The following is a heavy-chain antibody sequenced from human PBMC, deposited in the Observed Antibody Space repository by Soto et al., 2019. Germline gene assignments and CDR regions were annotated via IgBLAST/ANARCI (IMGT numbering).Heavy chain of an antibody. CDR2: IYFSGYT. V-gene: IGHV4-59*01. Sequence: PSETLSLTCTVSGGSMSPYYWSWIRQTPGKGLEWIAYIYFSGYTNYSPSLKSRVTISVDTSKNQFSLELNSVTAADTAVYYCARGGGVYYFDYWGQGTLVTVS. J-gene: IGHJ4*02. CDR3: ARGGGVYYFDY. CDR1: GGSMSPYY. D-gene: IGHD2-8*02.